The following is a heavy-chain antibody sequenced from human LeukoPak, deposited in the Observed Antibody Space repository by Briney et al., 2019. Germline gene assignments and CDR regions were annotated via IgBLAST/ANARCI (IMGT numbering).Heavy chain of an antibody. D-gene: IGHD6-13*01. CDR2: INPNSGGT. CDR1: GYTFTDYY. J-gene: IGHJ4*02. CDR3: ARDPSHSSSRNFDY. Sequence: ASVKVSCKASGYTFTDYYMHWVRQAPGQGLEWMGWINPNSGGTNYAQKFQGRVTMTRDTSISTAYMELSRLRSDDTAVYYCARDPSHSSSRNFDYWGQGTLVTVSS. V-gene: IGHV1-2*02.